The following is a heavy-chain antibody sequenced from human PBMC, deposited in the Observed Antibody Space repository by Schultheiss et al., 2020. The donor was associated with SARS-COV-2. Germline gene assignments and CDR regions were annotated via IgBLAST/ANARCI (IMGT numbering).Heavy chain of an antibody. CDR2: INPNSGGT. Sequence: ASVKVSCKASGYTFTGYYMHWVRQAPGQGLEWMGWINPNSGGTNYAQKFQGRVTMTRDTSISTAYMELSRLRSDDTAVYYCARDRGRITMVRGVIADYWGQGTLGTVSS. CDR3: ARDRGRITMVRGVIADY. V-gene: IGHV1-2*02. D-gene: IGHD3-10*01. CDR1: GYTFTGYY. J-gene: IGHJ4*02.